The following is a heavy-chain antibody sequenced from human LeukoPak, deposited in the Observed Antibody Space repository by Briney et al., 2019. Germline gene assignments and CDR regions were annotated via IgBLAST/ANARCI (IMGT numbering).Heavy chain of an antibody. V-gene: IGHV3-53*01. CDR3: ARGCSSTSCCFDY. CDR1: GFTVSSNY. CDR2: IYSGGSI. Sequence: PGGSLRLSCAASGFTVSSNYMNWVRQASGKGLEWVSVIYSGGSIYYTDSVKGRFTISRDNSKNTLYLQMNSLRAEDTAIYYCARGCSSTSCCFDYWGQGTLVTVSS. J-gene: IGHJ4*02. D-gene: IGHD2-2*01.